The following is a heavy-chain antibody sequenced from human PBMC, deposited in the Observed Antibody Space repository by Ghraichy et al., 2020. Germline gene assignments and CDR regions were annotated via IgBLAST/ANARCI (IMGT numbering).Heavy chain of an antibody. CDR1: GFTFSSYS. Sequence: GESLNISCAASGFTFSSYSMNWVRQAPGKGLEWVSSISSSSSYIYYADSVKGRFTISRDNAKNSLYLQMNSLRAEDTAVYYCARDFTDIVVVPAAYDYWGQGTLVTVSS. CDR3: ARDFTDIVVVPAAYDY. CDR2: ISSSSSYI. V-gene: IGHV3-21*01. J-gene: IGHJ4*02. D-gene: IGHD2-2*01.